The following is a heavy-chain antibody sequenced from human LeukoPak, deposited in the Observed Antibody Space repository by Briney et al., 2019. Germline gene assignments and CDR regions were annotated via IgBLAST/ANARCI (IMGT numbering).Heavy chain of an antibody. D-gene: IGHD2-2*01. J-gene: IGHJ4*02. V-gene: IGHV3-23*01. CDR1: GFTFSSYA. Sequence: GGSLRLSCAASGFTFSSYAMNWVRQAPGKGLDWVSAISGSGGDTYYADSVKGRFTISRDNSKNTLYLHMNSVRADDTAVYYCVASTSWHYFQYWGQGTLVTVSS. CDR3: VASTSWHYFQY. CDR2: ISGSGGDT.